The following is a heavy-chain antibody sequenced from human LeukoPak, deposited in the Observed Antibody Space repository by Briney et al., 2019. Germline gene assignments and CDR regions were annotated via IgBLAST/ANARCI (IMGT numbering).Heavy chain of an antibody. V-gene: IGHV4-59*02. D-gene: IGHD3-10*01. J-gene: IGHJ5*02. Sequence: GSLRLSCAASGFTVSSNYMSWVRQAPGKGLECIGYIHYTGSTNYNPSLKSRVTISVETSKNQFSLKLKSVTAADTAVYYCARGGYYGSGNDFRFDPWGQGTLVTVSS. CDR3: ARGGYYGSGNDFRFDP. CDR1: GFTVSSNY. CDR2: IHYTGST.